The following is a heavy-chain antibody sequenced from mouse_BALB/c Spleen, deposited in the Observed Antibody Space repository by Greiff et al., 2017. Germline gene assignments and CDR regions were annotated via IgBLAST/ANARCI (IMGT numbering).Heavy chain of an antibody. CDR1: GFSLTSYD. Sequence: QVQLKESGPGLVAPSQSLSITCTVSGFSLTSYDISWIRQPPGKGLEWLGVIWTGGGTNYNSAFMSRLSISKDNSKSQVFLKMNSLQTDDTAIYYCVGDPGSWAMDYWGQGTSVTVSS. CDR2: IWTGGGT. D-gene: IGHD3-2*02. J-gene: IGHJ4*01. V-gene: IGHV2-9-2*01. CDR3: VGDPGSWAMDY.